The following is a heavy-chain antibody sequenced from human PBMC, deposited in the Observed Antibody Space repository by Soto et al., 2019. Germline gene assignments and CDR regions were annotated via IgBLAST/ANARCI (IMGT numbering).Heavy chain of an antibody. Sequence: EVQLVESGGGLVQPGGSLRLSCAASGFTFSSYSMNWVRQAPGKGLEWVSYISSSSSTIYYADSVKGRFTISRDNAKNSLYLQMNSLRAEDTAVYYCARPNYCSGGSCYSRSWGQGTLVTVSS. J-gene: IGHJ5*02. CDR2: ISSSSSTI. D-gene: IGHD2-15*01. V-gene: IGHV3-48*01. CDR1: GFTFSSYS. CDR3: ARPNYCSGGSCYSRS.